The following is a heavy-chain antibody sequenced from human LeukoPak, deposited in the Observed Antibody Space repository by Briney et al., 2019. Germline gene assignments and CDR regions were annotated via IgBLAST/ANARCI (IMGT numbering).Heavy chain of an antibody. D-gene: IGHD3-22*01. V-gene: IGHV3-7*01. CDR3: ASSHDSSGDD. CDR2: IKQDGSEK. Sequence: GGSLRLSCAASGFTFSSYWMSWVRQAPGKGLEWVAKIKQDGSEKYYVDSVKGRFTISRDNAKNSLYLQMNSLRADDTAVYFCASSHDSSGDDWGQGTMVTVSS. J-gene: IGHJ4*02. CDR1: GFTFSSYW.